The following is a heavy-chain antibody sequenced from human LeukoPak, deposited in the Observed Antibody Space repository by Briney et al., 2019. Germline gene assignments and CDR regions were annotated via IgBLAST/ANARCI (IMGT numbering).Heavy chain of an antibody. D-gene: IGHD3-10*01. J-gene: IGHJ6*03. CDR3: TTGITMVRGVAGYYMDV. Sequence: PGGSLRLSWAASGFTFSNAWMSWVRQAPGKGLEWVGRIKSKTDGGTTDYAAPVKGRFTISRDDSKNTLYLQMNSLKTEDTAVYYCTTGITMVRGVAGYYMDVWGKGTTVTISS. CDR1: GFTFSNAW. V-gene: IGHV3-15*01. CDR2: IKSKTDGGTT.